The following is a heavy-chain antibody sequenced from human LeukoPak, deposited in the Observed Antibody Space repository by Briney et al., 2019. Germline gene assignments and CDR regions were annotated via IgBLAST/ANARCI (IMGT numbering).Heavy chain of an antibody. D-gene: IGHD3-22*01. CDR2: ISSSGSTI. CDR3: ARVRYDSSGYYPYDAFDI. V-gene: IGHV3-48*03. Sequence: GGSLRLSCAASGFTFSSYEMNWVRQAPGKGLEWVSYISSSGSTIYYADSVKGRFTISRDNAKNSLYLQMNSLRAEDTAVYYCARVRYDSSGYYPYDAFDIWGQGTMVTVSS. CDR1: GFTFSSYE. J-gene: IGHJ3*02.